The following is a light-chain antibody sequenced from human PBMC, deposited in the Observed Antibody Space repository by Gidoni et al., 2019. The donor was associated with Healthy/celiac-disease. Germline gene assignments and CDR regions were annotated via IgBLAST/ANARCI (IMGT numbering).Light chain of an antibody. J-gene: IGKJ3*01. CDR3: QQRSNWPPFT. V-gene: IGKV3-11*01. Sequence: ELVLTQSPATLSLSPGERATLSRRVSQSVSSYLAWYQQKPGQAPRLLIYDAANRATGIPTTFSGSGSGTDFTLTISSLKPEDFAFYYYQQRSNWPPFTFGPGTKVDIK. CDR2: DAA. CDR1: QSVSSY.